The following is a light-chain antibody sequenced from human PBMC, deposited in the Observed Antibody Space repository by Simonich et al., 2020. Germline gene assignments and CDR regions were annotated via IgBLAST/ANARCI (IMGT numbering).Light chain of an antibody. CDR1: TGAVTSGHY. CDR3: CSYAGSSTSVV. Sequence: QAVVTQEPSLTVSPGGTVTLTCGSSTGAVTSGHYPYWFQQKPGQAPRTLIYDTSNKHSWTPARFSGSLLGGKAALTLSGAQPEDEADYYCCSYAGSSTSVVFGGGTKLTVL. J-gene: IGLJ2*01. V-gene: IGLV7-46*01. CDR2: DTS.